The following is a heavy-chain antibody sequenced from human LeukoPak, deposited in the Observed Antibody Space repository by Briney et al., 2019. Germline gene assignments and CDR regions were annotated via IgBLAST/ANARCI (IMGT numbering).Heavy chain of an antibody. CDR2: IYPGDSDT. J-gene: IGHJ5*02. D-gene: IGHD6-13*01. V-gene: IGHV5-51*01. CDR1: GYRFTSYW. CDR3: ARRVLYSSSWYPDNWFDP. Sequence: LGESLKISCKGSGYRFTSYWIGWVRQMPGKGLEWVGIIYPGDSDTRYSPSFQGQVTISADKSISTAYLQWSSLKASDTAMYYCARRVLYSSSWYPDNWFDPWGQGTLVTVSS.